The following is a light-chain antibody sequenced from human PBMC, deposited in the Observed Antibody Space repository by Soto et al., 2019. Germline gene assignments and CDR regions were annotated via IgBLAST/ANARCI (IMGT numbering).Light chain of an antibody. CDR3: QQLNTYPA. CDR2: GAS. CDR1: PGIGSY. V-gene: IGKV1-9*01. J-gene: IGKJ4*01. Sequence: DLPLTQSPSFLSASVGDRVTITCRASPGIGSYLGWYQQAPGKAPKLLIYGASTLQSGVPSRFSGSGSGTEFTLTISSLQPEDVATYFCQQLNTYPAFGGGTKVEI.